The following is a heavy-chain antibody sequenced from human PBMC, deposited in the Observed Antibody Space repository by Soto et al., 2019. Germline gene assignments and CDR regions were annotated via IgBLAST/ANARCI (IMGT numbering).Heavy chain of an antibody. CDR1: GFTFEDYG. CDR2: INWNGRSI. Sequence: GGSLRLSCAASGFTFEDYGMSWVRQAPGKGLECVSNINWNGRSIGYANSVKGRFTIARDNAKKSLYLQMNSLRAEDTALYYCVRGRDWFDPWGQGTLVTVSS. J-gene: IGHJ5*02. V-gene: IGHV3-20*04. CDR3: VRGRDWFDP.